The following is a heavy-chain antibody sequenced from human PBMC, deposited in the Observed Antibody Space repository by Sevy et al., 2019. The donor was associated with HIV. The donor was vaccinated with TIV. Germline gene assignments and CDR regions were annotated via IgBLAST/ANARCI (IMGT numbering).Heavy chain of an antibody. CDR2: IYYNGHI. V-gene: IGHV4-59*08. CDR1: GGSITSLY. Sequence: SETLSLTCTVSGGSITSLYWNWIRQPPGKGLEWIANIYYNGHINYNPSLKSRVTLSLDESKNQFSLRLSSGTAADTAMYYCAGENARGRGYSWGQGTLVTVSS. D-gene: IGHD3-3*02. J-gene: IGHJ4*02. CDR3: AGENARGRGYS.